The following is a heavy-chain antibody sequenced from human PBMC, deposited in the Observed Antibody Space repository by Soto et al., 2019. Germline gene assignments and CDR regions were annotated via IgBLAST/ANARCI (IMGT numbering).Heavy chain of an antibody. V-gene: IGHV3-23*01. Sequence: GGSLRLSCAASGFTFSSYAMSWVRQAPGKGLEWVSAISGSGGSTYYADSVKGRFTISRDKSKNTLYLQMNSLRAEDTAVYYCAKDTSLWFGELLSSGLYYFDYWGQGTLVTVSS. CDR2: ISGSGGST. CDR3: AKDTSLWFGELLSSGLYYFDY. J-gene: IGHJ4*02. CDR1: GFTFSSYA. D-gene: IGHD3-10*01.